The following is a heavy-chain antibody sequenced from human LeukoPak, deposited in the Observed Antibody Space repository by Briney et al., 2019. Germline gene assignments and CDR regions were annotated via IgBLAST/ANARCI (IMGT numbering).Heavy chain of an antibody. CDR2: INPSGGST. CDR1: GYTFTSYY. D-gene: IGHD3-9*01. J-gene: IGHJ4*02. Sequence: ASVKVSCKASGYTFTSYYMHRVQQAPGQGLEWMGIINPSGGSTSYAQKFQGRVTITADESTSTAYMELSSLRSEDTAVYYCARDVYKYDILTGYYTFDYWGQGTLVTVSS. V-gene: IGHV1-46*01. CDR3: ARDVYKYDILTGYYTFDY.